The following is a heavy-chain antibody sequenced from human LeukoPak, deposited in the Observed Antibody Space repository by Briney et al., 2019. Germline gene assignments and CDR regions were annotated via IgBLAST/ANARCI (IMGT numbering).Heavy chain of an antibody. J-gene: IGHJ6*03. D-gene: IGHD6-13*01. V-gene: IGHV3-30*04. CDR2: ISHDGSNK. CDR3: ARGVSSIDYMDI. CDR1: GFTFSSSV. Sequence: PGGSLRLSCAASGFTFSSSVMHWVRQAPGKGLEWVAVISHDGSNKYYADSVKGRFTISRDNSKNTLYLQMNSLRAEDTAVYYCARGVSSIDYMDIWGKGTTVTVSS.